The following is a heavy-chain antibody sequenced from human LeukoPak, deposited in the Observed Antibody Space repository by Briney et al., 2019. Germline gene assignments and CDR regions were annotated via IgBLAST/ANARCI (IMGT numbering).Heavy chain of an antibody. CDR1: GGSISSGDYY. J-gene: IGHJ4*02. D-gene: IGHD2-2*01. Sequence: SETLSLTCTVSGGSISSGDYYWSWIRQPPGKGLEWIGYIYYSGSTYYNPSLKSRVTISVDTSKNQFSLKLSSVTAADTALYYCARIDTVVLPSTMFDYWGQGTLVTVSS. CDR2: IYYSGST. V-gene: IGHV4-30-4*01. CDR3: ARIDTVVLPSTMFDY.